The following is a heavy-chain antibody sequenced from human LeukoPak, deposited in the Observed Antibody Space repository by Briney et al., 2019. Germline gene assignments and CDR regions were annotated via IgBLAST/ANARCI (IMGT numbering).Heavy chain of an antibody. D-gene: IGHD3-3*01. J-gene: IGHJ4*02. CDR3: ASGAYYDFWSGYFH. CDR2: TRNKANSYIS. Sequence: GGSLRLSCAASGFPFTDRYMDWVRQAPGKGLEWVGRTRNKANSYISEYAASVKGRFTISRDDSKNSLYLQMNSLKTEDTAVYYCASGAYYDFWSGYFHWGQGTLVTVSS. V-gene: IGHV3-72*01. CDR1: GFPFTDRY.